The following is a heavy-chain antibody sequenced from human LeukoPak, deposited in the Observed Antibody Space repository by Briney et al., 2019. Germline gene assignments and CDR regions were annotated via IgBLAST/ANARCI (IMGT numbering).Heavy chain of an antibody. D-gene: IGHD3-9*01. Sequence: SETLSLTCTASGGSISSYSWSWIRQPPGKGLEWIGHIYYSGSTNYNPSLKSRVTILVDTSKNQFSLKLSSVTAADTAVYYCARLGLTYDILTGYHTQRGDYWGQGTLVTVSS. CDR1: GGSISSYS. CDR3: ARLGLTYDILTGYHTQRGDY. V-gene: IGHV4-59*08. CDR2: IYYSGST. J-gene: IGHJ4*02.